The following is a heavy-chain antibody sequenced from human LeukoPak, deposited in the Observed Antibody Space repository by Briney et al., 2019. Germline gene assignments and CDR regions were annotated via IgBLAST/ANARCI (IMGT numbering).Heavy chain of an antibody. CDR1: GGSISSGGYY. V-gene: IGHV4-31*03. D-gene: IGHD3-3*01. Sequence: SETLSLTCTVSGGSISSGGYYWSWIRQHPGKGLEWFGYIYYSGSTYYNPSLKSRVTISVDTSKNQFSLKLSSVTAADTAVYYCARVLTDFWSGYYNWFDPWGQGTLVTVSS. CDR2: IYYSGST. J-gene: IGHJ5*02. CDR3: ARVLTDFWSGYYNWFDP.